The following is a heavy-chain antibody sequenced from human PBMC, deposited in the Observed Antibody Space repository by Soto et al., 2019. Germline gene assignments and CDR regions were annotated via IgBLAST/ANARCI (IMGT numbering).Heavy chain of an antibody. CDR1: EFTFSSYA. V-gene: IGHV3-23*01. D-gene: IGHD4-4*01. J-gene: IGHJ3*02. CDR2: ISGSGGST. Sequence: ELQLLESGGGLVQPGGSLRLSCVASEFTFSSYAMSWVRQAPGKGLEWVSAISGSGGSTYYADSVKGRFAVSRDNSKSTLYLQMHSLRDEDTAVYYCAKVPTGEMATVFQAFDIWGQGTMVTVSS. CDR3: AKVPTGEMATVFQAFDI.